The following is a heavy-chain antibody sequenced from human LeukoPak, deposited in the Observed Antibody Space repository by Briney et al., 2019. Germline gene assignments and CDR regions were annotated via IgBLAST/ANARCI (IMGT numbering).Heavy chain of an antibody. CDR1: GFTFSSYS. V-gene: IGHV3-21*01. CDR3: ARDGRRTATQPRGDYDY. CDR2: ISSSSYYI. Sequence: GGSLRLSCAASGFTFSSYSMNWVRQAPGKGLEWVSSISSSSYYIYYADSVKGRFTVSRDNAKRSLYLQMNSLRAEDTAVYYCARDGRRTATQPRGDYDYWGQGTLVTVSS. J-gene: IGHJ4*02. D-gene: IGHD5-12*01.